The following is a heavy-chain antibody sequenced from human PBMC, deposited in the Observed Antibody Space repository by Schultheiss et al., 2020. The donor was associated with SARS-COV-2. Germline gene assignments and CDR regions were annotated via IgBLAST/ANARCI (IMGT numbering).Heavy chain of an antibody. Sequence: GGSLRLSCAASGFTFSSYGMHWVRQAPGKGLEWVAVISYDGSNKYYADSVKGRFTISRDNSKNTLYLQMNSLRAEDTAVYYCAKVDTAMADLFDYWGQGTLVTVSS. J-gene: IGHJ4*02. CDR2: ISYDGSNK. CDR1: GFTFSSYG. D-gene: IGHD5-18*01. CDR3: AKVDTAMADLFDY. V-gene: IGHV3-30*18.